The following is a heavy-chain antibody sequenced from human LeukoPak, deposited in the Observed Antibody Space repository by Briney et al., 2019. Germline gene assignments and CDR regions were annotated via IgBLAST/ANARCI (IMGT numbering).Heavy chain of an antibody. CDR2: IYGDGGA. D-gene: IGHD6-13*01. CDR1: GFVVSNKY. CDR3: ARGRRYGSGWYGIEY. V-gene: IGHV3-53*05. J-gene: IGHJ4*02. Sequence: GGSLRLSCAASGFVVSNKYMRWVRQAPGKGLEWVSVIYGDGGAYYADSVKGRFTISRDNSKNTLFLQMNSLRVEDTAVYYCARGRRYGSGWYGIEYWGQGPLVTV.